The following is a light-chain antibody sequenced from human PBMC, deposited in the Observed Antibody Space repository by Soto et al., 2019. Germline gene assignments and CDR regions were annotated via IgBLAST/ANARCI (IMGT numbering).Light chain of an antibody. CDR2: KAS. CDR3: QQYNSYPVT. Sequence: DIQMTQSPSTLSASVGDRVTITCRGSQSITNWLAWYQQKPGKAPKFLIYKASNLESGVPSRFSGSGSGTEFTLTISSLQPDDFATYYCQQYNSYPVTFGGGTKVEI. CDR1: QSITNW. V-gene: IGKV1-5*03. J-gene: IGKJ4*01.